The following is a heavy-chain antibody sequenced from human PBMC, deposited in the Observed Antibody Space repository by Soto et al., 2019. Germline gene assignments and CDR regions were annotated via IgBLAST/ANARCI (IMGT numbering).Heavy chain of an antibody. V-gene: IGHV4-30-2*02. J-gene: IGHJ5*02. CDR2: MYHSGNT. D-gene: IGHD6-19*01. CDR1: GGSITSGGYS. Sequence: PSETLSLTCAVSGGSITSGGYSWGWIRQPPGQGLEWIGYMYHSGNTYYNPSLKGRVTISLDTSKNQFSLKLSSVTAADTAVYYCARYRLQWPDPNWFDPWGQGTLVTVSS. CDR3: ARYRLQWPDPNWFDP.